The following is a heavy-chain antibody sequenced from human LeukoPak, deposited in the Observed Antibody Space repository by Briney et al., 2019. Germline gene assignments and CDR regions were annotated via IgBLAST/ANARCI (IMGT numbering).Heavy chain of an antibody. J-gene: IGHJ4*02. V-gene: IGHV3-21*01. CDR3: ARDRVLWFGELLSPKFDY. CDR1: GFTFSSYS. D-gene: IGHD3-10*01. CDR2: ISSSSSYI. Sequence: GGSLRLSCAASGFTFSSYSMNWVRQAPGKGLEWVSSISSSSSYIYYADSVKGRFTISRDNAKNSLYLQMNSLRAEDTAVYYCARDRVLWFGELLSPKFDYWGQGTLVTVSS.